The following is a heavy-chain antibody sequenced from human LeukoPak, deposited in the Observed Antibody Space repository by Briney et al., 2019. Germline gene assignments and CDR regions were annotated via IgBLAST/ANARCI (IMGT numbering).Heavy chain of an antibody. Sequence: GASVKVSCKASGGTFSSYAISWVRQAPGQGLEWMGRIIPILGIANYAQKFQGSVTITADKSTSTAYMELSSLRSEDTAVYYCARDPTSRITMVRGVIKSPRWFDPWGQGTLVTVSS. CDR3: ARDPTSRITMVRGVIKSPRWFDP. J-gene: IGHJ5*02. V-gene: IGHV1-69*04. CDR2: IIPILGIA. D-gene: IGHD3-10*01. CDR1: GGTFSSYA.